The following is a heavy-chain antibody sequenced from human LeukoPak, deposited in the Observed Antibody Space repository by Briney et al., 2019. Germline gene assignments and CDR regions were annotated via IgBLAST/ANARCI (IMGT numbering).Heavy chain of an antibody. J-gene: IGHJ4*02. D-gene: IGHD5-18*01. CDR2: IIPILGIA. CDR1: GATFSSYA. V-gene: IGHV1-69*04. CDR3: AREDTAKKKRGPFDY. Sequence: SVKVSCAASGATFSSYAISWVRQAPGQGLEWMGRIIPILGIANYAQTFPGRVTITPDTSTSTAYMELSSLRSEDTAVYYCAREDTAKKKRGPFDYWGQGTLVTVSS.